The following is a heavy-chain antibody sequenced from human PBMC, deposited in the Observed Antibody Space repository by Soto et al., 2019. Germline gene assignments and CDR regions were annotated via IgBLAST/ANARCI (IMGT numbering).Heavy chain of an antibody. CDR2: IYYSGST. J-gene: IGHJ4*02. V-gene: IGHV4-39*01. Sequence: PSETLSLTCTVSGGSISSSSYYWGWIRQPPGKGLEWIGSIYYSGSTYYNPSLKSRVTISVDTSKNQFSLKLSSVTAADTAVYYCARTSSVTTAFFDSWGQGTLVTVSS. D-gene: IGHD4-17*01. CDR3: ARTSSVTTAFFDS. CDR1: GGSISSSSYY.